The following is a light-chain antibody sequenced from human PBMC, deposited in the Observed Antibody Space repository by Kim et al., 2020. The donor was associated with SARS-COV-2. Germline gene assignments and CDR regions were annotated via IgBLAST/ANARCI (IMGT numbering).Light chain of an antibody. CDR2: VYNDGSH. V-gene: IGLV4-69*01. CDR3: QTWATDTGGV. Sequence: VKLTCTRDSGDREGAVAWHPQPPENGTRDVMKVYNDGSHTKGDGIPDRFSGASSGAERYLTISGLQSEDEADYYCQTWATDTGGVFGGGTQLTVL. J-gene: IGLJ3*02. CDR1: SGDREGA.